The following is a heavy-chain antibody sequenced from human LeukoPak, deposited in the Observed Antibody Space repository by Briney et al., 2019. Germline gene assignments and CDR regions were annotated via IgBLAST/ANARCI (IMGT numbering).Heavy chain of an antibody. CDR1: GYTFTSYA. J-gene: IGHJ4*02. D-gene: IGHD1-26*01. Sequence: ASVKVSCKASGYTFTSYAMHWVRQAPGQRLEWMGWINAGNGNTKYSQKFRGRVTITRDTSASTAYMELSSLRSEDTAVYYCAGVKSGSYYYFDYWGQGTLVTVSS. CDR2: INAGNGNT. V-gene: IGHV1-3*01. CDR3: AGVKSGSYYYFDY.